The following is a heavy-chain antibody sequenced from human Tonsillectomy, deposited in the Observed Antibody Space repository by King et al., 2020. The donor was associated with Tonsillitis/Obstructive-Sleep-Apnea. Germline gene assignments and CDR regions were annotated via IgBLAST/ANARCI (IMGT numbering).Heavy chain of an antibody. CDR2: INPSSGST. CDR3: VRDDKDGRYFDY. V-gene: IGHV1-46*01. J-gene: IGHJ4*02. D-gene: IGHD2-15*01. CDR1: GYTFSRNY. Sequence: QLVQSGAEVKKPGASGKVSCKASGYTFSRNYLHWVLQAPGQGREWMGIINPSSGSTTYAQKFQGRVTMTSDTSTSTVNMELSSLRSEDTAVYYCVRDDKDGRYFDYWGQGSLVTVSS.